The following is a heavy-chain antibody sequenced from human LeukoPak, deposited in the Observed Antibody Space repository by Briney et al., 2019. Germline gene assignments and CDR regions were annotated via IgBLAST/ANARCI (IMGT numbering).Heavy chain of an antibody. J-gene: IGHJ4*02. CDR2: IYPADSDT. V-gene: IGHV5-51*01. CDR1: GYSLTSYW. Sequence: GESLKISCKGSGYSLTSYWIGWVRQLPGKGLEWMGIIYPADSDTRYSPSFQGQVTISADKSISTAYLQWSSLKASDTAMYYCASGRTMVRFDYWGQGTLVTVSS. D-gene: IGHD3-10*01. CDR3: ASGRTMVRFDY.